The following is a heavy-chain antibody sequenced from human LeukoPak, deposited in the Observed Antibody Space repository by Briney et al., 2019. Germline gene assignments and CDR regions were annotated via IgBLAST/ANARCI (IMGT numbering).Heavy chain of an antibody. CDR3: ARDSDYYYYYMDV. J-gene: IGHJ6*03. V-gene: IGHV3-7*01. CDR2: IKQDGSEQ. Sequence: TGGSLRLSCAASGFTFSSYWMSWVRQAPGKGLEWVANIKQDGSEQNYVDSVKGRFSISRDNPKNSLYPQMNSLRAEDTAVYYCARDSDYYYYYMDVWGKGTTVAVSS. D-gene: IGHD3-10*01. CDR1: GFTFSSYW.